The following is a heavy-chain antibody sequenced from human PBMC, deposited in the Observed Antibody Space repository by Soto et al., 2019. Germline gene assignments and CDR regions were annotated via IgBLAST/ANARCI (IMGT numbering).Heavy chain of an antibody. CDR3: AKGFSYSVIDY. V-gene: IGHV3-30*18. Sequence: QVQLVESGGGVVQPGRSLGLSCAAFGFTFSTYGMHWVRQAPGKGLEWVAVISYDGSNKYYADSVKGRFTISRDNSKNTLYLQMSSLRAEDTAVYYCAKGFSYSVIDYWGQGTLVTVSS. D-gene: IGHD5-18*01. CDR1: GFTFSTYG. CDR2: ISYDGSNK. J-gene: IGHJ4*02.